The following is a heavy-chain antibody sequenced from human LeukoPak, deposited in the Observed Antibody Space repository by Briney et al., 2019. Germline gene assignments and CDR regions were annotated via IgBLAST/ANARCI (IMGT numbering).Heavy chain of an antibody. D-gene: IGHD3-22*01. CDR3: AKVLHYDSSGSDAFDI. J-gene: IGHJ3*02. CDR2: ISGSGGST. Sequence: PGGSLRLSCAASGFTFSSYAMSWVRQAPGKGLEWVSAISGSGGSTYYADSVKGRFTISRDNSKNTLYLQMNSLRAEDTAVYYCAKVLHYDSSGSDAFDIWGQGTMVTVSS. V-gene: IGHV3-23*01. CDR1: GFTFSSYA.